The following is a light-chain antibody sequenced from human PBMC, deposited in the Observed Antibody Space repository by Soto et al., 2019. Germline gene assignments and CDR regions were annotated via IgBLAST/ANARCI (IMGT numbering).Light chain of an antibody. CDR1: QDFXSR. CDR2: AIS. Sequence: VLTQCAATLSVSPGERATLSCRAGQDFXSRLYWYVGRPGQPPRASTYAISTRATGVPDRLSGSGSGTDFSLTISRLEPEDFAVYHCQQYSISTRTVGQGTRLEI. V-gene: IGKV3-20*01. J-gene: IGKJ5*01. CDR3: QQYSISTRT.